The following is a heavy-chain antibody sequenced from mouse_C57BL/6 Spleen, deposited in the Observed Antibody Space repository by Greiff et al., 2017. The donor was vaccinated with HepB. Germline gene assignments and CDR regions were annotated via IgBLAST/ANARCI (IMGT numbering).Heavy chain of an antibody. V-gene: IGHV5-9-1*02. J-gene: IGHJ4*01. CDR2: ISSGGDYI. CDR1: GFTFSSYA. D-gene: IGHD1-1*01. CDR3: TREGLLENYAMDY. Sequence: EVKLVESGEGLVKPGGSLKLSCAASGFTFSSYAMSWVRQTPEKRLEWVAYISSGGDYIYYADTVKGRFTISRDNARNTLYLQMSSLKSEDTAMYYCTREGLLENYAMDYWGQGTSVTVSS.